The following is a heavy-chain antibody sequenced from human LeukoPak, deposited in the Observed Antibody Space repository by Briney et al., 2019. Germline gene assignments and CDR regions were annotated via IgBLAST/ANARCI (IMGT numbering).Heavy chain of an antibody. Sequence: GGSLRLACAASGFTFSNYAMSWVRQAPGKGLEWVSSISGRGGDTYYADSVKGGLTISRDNSKNTVYLQMNSPRAEHTAVYYCARAWALLHPFDYWGQGTLVTLSS. D-gene: IGHD1-26*01. CDR1: GFTFSNYA. V-gene: IGHV3-23*01. CDR3: ARAWALLHPFDY. CDR2: ISGRGGDT. J-gene: IGHJ4*02.